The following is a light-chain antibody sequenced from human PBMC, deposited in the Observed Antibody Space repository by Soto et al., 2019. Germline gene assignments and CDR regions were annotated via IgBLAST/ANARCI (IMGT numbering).Light chain of an antibody. J-gene: IGLJ1*01. Sequence: QSVLTQPASVSGSPGQSITISCTGTSSDIGTYNYVSWYQQHPGKAPKLMIYDVSNRPSGVSNRFSGSKSGSTASLTISGLQAEDEADYYCNSYTTRTTFVFGTGTKVTVL. V-gene: IGLV2-14*01. CDR2: DVS. CDR1: SSDIGTYNY. CDR3: NSYTTRTTFV.